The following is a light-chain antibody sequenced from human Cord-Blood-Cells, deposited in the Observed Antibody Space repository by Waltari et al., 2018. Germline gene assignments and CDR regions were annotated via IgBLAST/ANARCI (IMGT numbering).Light chain of an antibody. Sequence: EIVLTQHPTTLSFSPRERATLSCRASQSVRSSFAWYQQKPGQYPRLLIYDASNGATGIPARFSGSGSGTDFTLTISSLEPEDFAVYNCQQRSNWPPVYTFGQGTRLES. V-gene: IGKV3-11*01. CDR3: QQRSNWPPVYT. J-gene: IGKJ5*01. CDR1: QSVRSS. CDR2: DAS.